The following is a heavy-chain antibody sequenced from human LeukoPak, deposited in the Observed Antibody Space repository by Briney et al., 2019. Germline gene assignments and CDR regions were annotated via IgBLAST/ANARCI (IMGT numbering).Heavy chain of an antibody. CDR3: ARVDQLPRAAFDY. CDR2: INHSGST. CDR1: GGSISSYY. J-gene: IGHJ4*02. D-gene: IGHD2-2*01. Sequence: PSETLSLTYTVSGGSISSYYWSWIRQPPGKGLEWIGEINHSGSTNYNPSLKSRVTISVDTSKNQFSLKLSSVTAADTAVYYCARVDQLPRAAFDYWGQGTLVTVSS. V-gene: IGHV4-34*01.